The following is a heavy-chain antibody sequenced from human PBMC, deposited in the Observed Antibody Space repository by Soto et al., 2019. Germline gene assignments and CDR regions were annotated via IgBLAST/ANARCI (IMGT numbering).Heavy chain of an antibody. CDR3: AKEGPHHYYYDMDV. V-gene: IGHV3-23*01. J-gene: IGHJ6*02. CDR2: ISGSGGNT. Sequence: GSLRLSCAASWFNFIHHAMSWVRQPPGKGLEWVSAISGSGGNTYYADSVKGRFTISRDNSKNTLYLQMNSLRAEDTAVYYCAKEGPHHYYYDMDVWGQGTTVTVSS. CDR1: WFNFIHHA.